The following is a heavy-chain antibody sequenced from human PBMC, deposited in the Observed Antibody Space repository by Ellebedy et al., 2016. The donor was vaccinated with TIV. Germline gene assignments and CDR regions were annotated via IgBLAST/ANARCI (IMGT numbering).Heavy chain of an antibody. D-gene: IGHD2-15*01. Sequence: ETLSLTCAASGFIFDDYTMHWVRQAPGKGLDWVALVTRDGGFTYYADSVKGRFTISRDNAKNSLYLQMNSLRAEDTALYYCAKGHDYVVAATLFDYWGQGTLVTVSS. CDR2: VTRDGGFT. CDR1: GFIFDDYT. CDR3: AKGHDYVVAATLFDY. J-gene: IGHJ4*02. V-gene: IGHV3-43*01.